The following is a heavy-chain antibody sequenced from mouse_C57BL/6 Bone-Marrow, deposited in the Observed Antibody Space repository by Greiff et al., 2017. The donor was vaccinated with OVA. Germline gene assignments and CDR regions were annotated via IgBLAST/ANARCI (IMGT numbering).Heavy chain of an antibody. J-gene: IGHJ2*01. D-gene: IGHD1-1*01. CDR3: ARGDYYYGSSYYFDY. V-gene: IGHV1-19*01. CDR1: GYTFTDYY. Sequence: VQLQQSGPVLVKPGASVKMSCKASGYTFTDYYMNWVKQSHGKSLEWIGVINPYNGGTSYNQKFKGKATLTVDKSSSTAYMELNSLTSEDSAVYYCARGDYYYGSSYYFDYWGQGTTLTVSS. CDR2: INPYNGGT.